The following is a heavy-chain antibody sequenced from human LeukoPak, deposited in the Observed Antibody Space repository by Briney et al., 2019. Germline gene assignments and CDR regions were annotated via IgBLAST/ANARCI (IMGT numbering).Heavy chain of an antibody. J-gene: IGHJ6*03. Sequence: ASVKVSCKASGYTFTSYDINWVRQATGQGLEWMGWMNPNSGNTGYAQKFQGRVTITRNTSISTAYMELSSLRSEDTAVYYCARGSPDGYSCGWYVYYYYYMDVWGKGTTVTVSS. CDR2: MNPNSGNT. V-gene: IGHV1-8*03. D-gene: IGHD6-19*01. CDR3: ARGSPDGYSCGWYVYYYYYMDV. CDR1: GYTFTSYD.